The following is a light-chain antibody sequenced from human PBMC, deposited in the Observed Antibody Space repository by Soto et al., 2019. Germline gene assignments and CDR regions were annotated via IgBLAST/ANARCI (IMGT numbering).Light chain of an antibody. V-gene: IGKV1-39*01. J-gene: IGKJ1*01. CDR3: QQSYSTPWT. CDR1: RSISSY. CDR2: AAS. Sequence: DIQMTQSPSSLFSSVVDRVSITCRASRSISSYLNWYQQKPGKAPKFLIYAASSLQSGVPSRFSGSGSGTDFTLTISSLQPEDFATYYCQQSYSTPWTFGQGTKVEIK.